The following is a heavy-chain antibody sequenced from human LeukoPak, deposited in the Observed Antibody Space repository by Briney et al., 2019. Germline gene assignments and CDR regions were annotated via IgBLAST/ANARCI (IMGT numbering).Heavy chain of an antibody. CDR1: GGTFSSYA. CDR2: IIPIFGTA. Sequence: GASVKVSCKASGGTFSSYAISWVRQAPGQGLEWMGGIIPIFGTADYAQKFQGRVTITADESTSTAYMELSSLRSEDTAVYYCARGTTSSIIMILKNDYWGQGTLVTVSS. D-gene: IGHD3-22*01. V-gene: IGHV1-69*13. CDR3: ARGTTSSIIMILKNDY. J-gene: IGHJ4*02.